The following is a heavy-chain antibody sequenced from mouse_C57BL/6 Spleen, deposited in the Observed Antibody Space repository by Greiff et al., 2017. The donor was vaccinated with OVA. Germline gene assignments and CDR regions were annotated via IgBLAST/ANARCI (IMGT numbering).Heavy chain of an antibody. CDR1: GYTFTSYW. CDR3: ARSDYDVAWFAY. V-gene: IGHV1-53*01. CDR2: INPSNGGT. D-gene: IGHD2-4*01. Sequence: QVHVKQPGTELVKPGASVKLSCKASGYTFTSYWMHWVKQRPGQGLEWIGHINPSNGGTNYNEKFKSKATLTVDKSSSTAYMQLSSLTSEDSAVDYCARSDYDVAWFAYWGQGTLVTVSA. J-gene: IGHJ3*01.